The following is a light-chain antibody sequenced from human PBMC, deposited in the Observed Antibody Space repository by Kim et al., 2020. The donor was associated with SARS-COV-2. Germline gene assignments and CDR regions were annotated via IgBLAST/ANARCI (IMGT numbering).Light chain of an antibody. CDR2: GAS. V-gene: IGKV3-20*01. CDR1: QSVTSNF. J-gene: IGKJ1*01. Sequence: SPGERATLPCRASQSVTSNFLAWYQQKRGQAPRLLIYGASSRATGIPDRFSGSGSGTHFTLTISRLEPEDFAVYYCQQYDSSPRTFGQGTKVDIK. CDR3: QQYDSSPRT.